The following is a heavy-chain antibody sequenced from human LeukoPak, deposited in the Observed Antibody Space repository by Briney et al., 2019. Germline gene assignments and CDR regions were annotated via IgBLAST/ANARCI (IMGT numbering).Heavy chain of an antibody. CDR2: ISSSGNTI. J-gene: IGHJ4*02. CDR3: ARLGVGSTVTTGGN. Sequence: GGSLRLSCAASGFTLSSYAMSWVRQAPGKGLEWVSYISSSGNTIYYADSVKGRFTISRDNAKNSLYLQMNSLRAEDTAVYYCARLGVGSTVTTGGNWGQGTLVTVSS. CDR1: GFTLSSYA. V-gene: IGHV3-48*03. D-gene: IGHD4-17*01.